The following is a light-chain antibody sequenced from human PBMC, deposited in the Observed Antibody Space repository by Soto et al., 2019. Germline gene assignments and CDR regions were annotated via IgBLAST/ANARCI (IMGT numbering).Light chain of an antibody. J-gene: IGKJ1*01. Sequence: EIVMTQSPATLSVSPGEIATLSFSASQSVSYYLAFYQQKPGQAPRLLIFDASSRATGIPDRFRGSGSVTDFSLTISRLEPEDLAVYYCQQYGFSPPWTFGQGTKVDIK. CDR1: QSVSYY. V-gene: IGKV3-20*01. CDR2: DAS. CDR3: QQYGFSPPWT.